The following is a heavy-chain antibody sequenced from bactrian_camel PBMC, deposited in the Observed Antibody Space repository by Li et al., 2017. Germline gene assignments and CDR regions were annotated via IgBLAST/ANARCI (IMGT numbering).Heavy chain of an antibody. V-gene: IGHV3S53*01. D-gene: IGHD8*01. CDR2: TGPSNA. Sequence: HVQLVESGGGSVQPGGSLRLSCATSGYRVVSGCMGYFRQTPGKEREVVAATGPSNAWYSDSVKGRFTLSKDSSKNIQYLQMNSLKPEDRGMYYCVARRHGECYFWANNWSRATWYDYWGRGTQVTVS. J-gene: IGHJ4*01. CDR3: VARRHGECYFWANNWSRATWYDY. CDR1: GYRVVSGC.